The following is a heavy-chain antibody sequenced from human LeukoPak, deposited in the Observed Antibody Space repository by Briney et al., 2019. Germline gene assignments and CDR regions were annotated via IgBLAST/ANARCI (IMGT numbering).Heavy chain of an antibody. CDR2: IYYSGST. J-gene: IGHJ4*02. CDR1: GGSISSSSYY. Sequence: SETLSLTCTVSGGSISSSSYYWGWIRQPPGKGLEWIGSIYYSGSTNYNPSLKSRVTISVDTSKNQFSLKLSSVTAADTAVYYCARLGAAAGIEDYWGQGTLVTVSS. CDR3: ARLGAAAGIEDY. D-gene: IGHD6-13*01. V-gene: IGHV4-39*07.